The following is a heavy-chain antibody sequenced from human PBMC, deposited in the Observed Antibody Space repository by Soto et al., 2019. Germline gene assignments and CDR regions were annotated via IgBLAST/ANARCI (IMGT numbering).Heavy chain of an antibody. J-gene: IGHJ4*02. D-gene: IGHD3-22*01. V-gene: IGHV3-23*01. Sequence: PGGSLRLSCADSGFRFSSYSMSWVRQTPGKGLEWVAAITATGDRTYYADSVTGRFTISRDNSKKTHYLQMTSLRAEDTAMYYCATMNGYFEYWGQGXPVTVYS. CDR1: GFRFSSYS. CDR2: ITATGDRT. CDR3: ATMNGYFEY.